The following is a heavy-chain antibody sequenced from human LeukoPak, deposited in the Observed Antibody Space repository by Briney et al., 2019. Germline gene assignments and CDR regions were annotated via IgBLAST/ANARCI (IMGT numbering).Heavy chain of an antibody. CDR1: RGSISSSSYY. V-gene: IGHV4-39*01. Sequence: SETLSFTCTVSRGSISSSSYYWGWIRQPPGKGLEWIGSIYYSGSTYYNPSLTSRVTISVDTSKNQFSLKLSSVTAADTAVYYCASLGNYYYYGMDVWGQGTTVTVSS. J-gene: IGHJ6*02. CDR2: IYYSGST. CDR3: ASLGNYYYYGMDV.